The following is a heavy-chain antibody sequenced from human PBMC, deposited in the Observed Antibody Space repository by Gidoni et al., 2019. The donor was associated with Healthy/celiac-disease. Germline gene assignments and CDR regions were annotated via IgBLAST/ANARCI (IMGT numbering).Heavy chain of an antibody. D-gene: IGHD4-4*01. CDR2: INHSGST. Sequence: QVQLQQWGAGLLKPSETLSLPCAVYGGSFSGYYWSWIRHPPGKGLEWIEEINHSGSTNYNPSLKSRVTISVDTSKNQFSLKLSSVTAADTAVYYCARGHPPTVTGRWFDPWGQGTLVTVSS. CDR1: GGSFSGYY. CDR3: ARGHPPTVTGRWFDP. V-gene: IGHV4-34*01. J-gene: IGHJ5*02.